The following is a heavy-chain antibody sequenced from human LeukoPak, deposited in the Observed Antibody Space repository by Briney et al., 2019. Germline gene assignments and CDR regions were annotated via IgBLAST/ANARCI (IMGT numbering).Heavy chain of an antibody. Sequence: GGSLRLSCAASGFTFSSSWMGWVRQAPGKRLEWVANIKQDGSEKHYLDSVKGRFTISRDNAKNSLYLQMNSLRGEDTAVYYCAGDHWLGYWGQGTLVTVSS. V-gene: IGHV3-7*01. D-gene: IGHD1-1*01. J-gene: IGHJ4*02. CDR1: GFTFSSSW. CDR2: IKQDGSEK. CDR3: AGDHWLGY.